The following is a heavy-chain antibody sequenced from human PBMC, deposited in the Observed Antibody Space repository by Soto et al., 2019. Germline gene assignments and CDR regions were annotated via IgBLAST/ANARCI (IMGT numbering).Heavy chain of an antibody. D-gene: IGHD3-22*01. Sequence: GGSLRLSCAASGFTFSSYAMHWVRQAPGKGLEWVAVISYDGSNKYYADSVKGRFTISRDNSKNTLYLQMNSLRAEDTAVYYCARDGPVLGDSSGYYFDYWGQGTLVTVSS. V-gene: IGHV3-30-3*01. CDR2: ISYDGSNK. CDR3: ARDGPVLGDSSGYYFDY. J-gene: IGHJ4*02. CDR1: GFTFSSYA.